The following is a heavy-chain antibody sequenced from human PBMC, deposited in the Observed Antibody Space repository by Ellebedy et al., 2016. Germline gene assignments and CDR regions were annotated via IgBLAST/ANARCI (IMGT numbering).Heavy chain of an antibody. J-gene: IGHJ4*02. Sequence: GGSLRLSXAASGFTFSSYAMSWVRQAPGKGLEWVSAISGSGGSTYYADSVKGRFTISRDNSKNTLYLQMNSLRAEDTAVYYCAKAGQIGYCSGGSCCPPVDWGQGTLVTVSS. CDR3: AKAGQIGYCSGGSCCPPVD. D-gene: IGHD2-15*01. V-gene: IGHV3-23*01. CDR1: GFTFSSYA. CDR2: ISGSGGST.